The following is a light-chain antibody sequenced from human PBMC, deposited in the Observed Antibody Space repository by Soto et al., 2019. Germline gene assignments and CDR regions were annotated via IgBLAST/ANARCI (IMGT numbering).Light chain of an antibody. CDR2: KAS. CDR3: QHYNSYSEA. J-gene: IGKJ1*01. Sequence: DIQMTQSPSTLSGSVGDRVTITCRASQTISSWLAWYQQKPGKAPKLLIYKASTLKSGVPSRFGGSGSGTEFTLNISSLQPDDFETYYCQHYNSYSEAFGQGTKVDIK. V-gene: IGKV1-5*03. CDR1: QTISSW.